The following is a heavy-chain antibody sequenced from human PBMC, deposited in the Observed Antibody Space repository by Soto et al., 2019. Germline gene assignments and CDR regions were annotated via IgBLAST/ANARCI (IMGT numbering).Heavy chain of an antibody. CDR2: INHRGST. D-gene: IGHD4-17*01. V-gene: IGHV4-34*01. CDR3: ARTKGLRRHGAMDI. J-gene: IGHJ3*02. CDR1: NGSFSGYY. Sequence: QVQLHQWGAGLLKPSETLSLTCTVYNGSFSGYYWGWLRQPPGKGLEWIGHINHRGSTTYNPSLKSRVTIAVDTSENHFSLRLSSMTAADSAVFYCARTKGLRRHGAMDIWVQGTMVTIPS.